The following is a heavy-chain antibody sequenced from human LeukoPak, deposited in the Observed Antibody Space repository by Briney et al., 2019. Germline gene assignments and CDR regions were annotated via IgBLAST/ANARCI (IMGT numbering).Heavy chain of an antibody. J-gene: IGHJ4*02. V-gene: IGHV4-59*12. CDR1: GFTFSSYE. Sequence: LRLSCAASGFTFSSYEMNWVRQAPGKGLEWIGNIYYSGSTYYNPSLKSRVTISVDTSKNQFSLKLSSVTAADTAVYYCARDIAAAGTKDNRETNYWGQGTLVTVSS. CDR2: IYYSGST. D-gene: IGHD6-13*01. CDR3: ARDIAAAGTKDNRETNY.